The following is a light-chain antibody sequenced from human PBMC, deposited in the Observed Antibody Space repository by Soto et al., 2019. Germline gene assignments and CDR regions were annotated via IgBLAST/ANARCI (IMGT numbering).Light chain of an antibody. CDR1: SSDVGGYNY. Sequence: QSALTQPGSVSGSPGQSITISCTGTSSDVGGYNYVSWYQQHPGKAPKLMIYEVSNRPSGVSNRFSGSKSGNTASLTISGLQAEDDADYYCGSYTSSSTRVFGTGTKLTVL. V-gene: IGLV2-14*01. CDR2: EVS. J-gene: IGLJ1*01. CDR3: GSYTSSSTRV.